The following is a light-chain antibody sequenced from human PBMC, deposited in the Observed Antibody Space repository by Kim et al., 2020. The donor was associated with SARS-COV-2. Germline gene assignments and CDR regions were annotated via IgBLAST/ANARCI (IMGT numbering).Light chain of an antibody. CDR3: QQAHSFPLT. Sequence: ASVGDRVTVTCRASQDITKWLAWYQQKPGKAPTLLIYAASSLRSGVPSRFSGSGSGTDFTLTISSLQPEDFATYYCQQAHSFPLTFGGGTKVEIK. V-gene: IGKV1-12*01. CDR1: QDITKW. CDR2: AAS. J-gene: IGKJ4*01.